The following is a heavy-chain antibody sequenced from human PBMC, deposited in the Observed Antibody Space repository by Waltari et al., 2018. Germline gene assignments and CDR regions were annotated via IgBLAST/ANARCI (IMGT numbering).Heavy chain of an antibody. J-gene: IGHJ3*02. Sequence: RQDPRKGRGWVSLCDMDGSTKRFADSVEGRLSISRDNAKNARYLEMNSMIAEDTAVYYCARRGDLHDYDIWGQGALVTVSS. V-gene: IGHV3-74*01. D-gene: IGHD2-21*02. CDR3: ARRGDLHDYDI. CDR2: CDMDGSTK.